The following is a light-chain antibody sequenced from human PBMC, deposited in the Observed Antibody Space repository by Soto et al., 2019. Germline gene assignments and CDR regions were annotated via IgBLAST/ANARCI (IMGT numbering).Light chain of an antibody. CDR1: QSVSNNY. CDR3: QQYGSSGT. CDR2: GAS. J-gene: IGKJ1*01. Sequence: EIRLTPSPCTLALSPGEGATLSCRASQSVSNNYLAWYQQKPGQAPSLLRYGASNRATGIQDRFSGSGSGTDFTLTISRMEPEDFAVYYCQQYGSSGTFGQGTKVDI. V-gene: IGKV3-20*01.